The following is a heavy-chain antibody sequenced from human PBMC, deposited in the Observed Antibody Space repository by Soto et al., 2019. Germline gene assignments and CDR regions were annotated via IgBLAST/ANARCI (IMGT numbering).Heavy chain of an antibody. D-gene: IGHD3-22*01. CDR3: ARQGSGYDSSGYYPY. V-gene: IGHV3-11*03. CDR1: GFTFSDYY. J-gene: IGHJ4*02. Sequence: GGSLRLSCAASGFTFSDYYMSWIRQAPGKGLEWVSYISSSSSYTNYADSVKGRFTISRDNAKNSLYLQMNSLRAEDTAVYYCARQGSGYDSSGYYPYWGQGTLVTVSS. CDR2: ISSSSSYT.